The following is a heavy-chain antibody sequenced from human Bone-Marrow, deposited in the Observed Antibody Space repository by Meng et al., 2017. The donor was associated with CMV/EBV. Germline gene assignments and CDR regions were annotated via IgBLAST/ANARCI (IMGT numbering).Heavy chain of an antibody. V-gene: IGHV1-2*02. D-gene: IGHD6-13*01. CDR2: INPNSGGT. CDR3: ARGATGYSSLHWFYP. J-gene: IGHJ5*02. CDR1: GYTFTSYY. Sequence: ASVKVSCKASGYTFTSYYMHWVRQAPGQGLEWMGWINPNSGGTNYAQKFQGRVTMTRETSISTAYMELSRLRTDETAVYYCARGATGYSSLHWFYPWGQGTLVTVSS.